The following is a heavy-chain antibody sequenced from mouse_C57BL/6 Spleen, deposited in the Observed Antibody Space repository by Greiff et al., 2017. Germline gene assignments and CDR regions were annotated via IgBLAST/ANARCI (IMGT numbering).Heavy chain of an antibody. D-gene: IGHD1-1*01. CDR2: IYPRSGNT. CDR1: GYTFTSYG. Sequence: QVHVKQSGAELARPGASVKLSCKASGYTFTSYGISWVKQRTGQGLEWIGEIYPRSGNTYYNEKFKGKATLTADKSSSTAYMELRSLTSEDSAVYFCARGITTVVATPAWFAYWGQGTLVTVSA. V-gene: IGHV1-81*01. CDR3: ARGITTVVATPAWFAY. J-gene: IGHJ3*01.